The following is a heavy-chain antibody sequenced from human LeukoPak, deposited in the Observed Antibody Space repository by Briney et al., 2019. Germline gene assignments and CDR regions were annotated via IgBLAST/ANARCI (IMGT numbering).Heavy chain of an antibody. V-gene: IGHV4-34*01. Sequence: SETLSLTCAVYGGSFSGYYWSWIRQPPGKGLEWTGEINHSGSTNYNPSLKSRVTISVDTSKNQFSLKLSSVTAADTAVYYCEGSGSNSQYYYYMDVWGKGTTVTISS. CDR3: EGSGSNSQYYYYMDV. CDR2: INHSGST. CDR1: GGSFSGYY. D-gene: IGHD3-10*01. J-gene: IGHJ6*03.